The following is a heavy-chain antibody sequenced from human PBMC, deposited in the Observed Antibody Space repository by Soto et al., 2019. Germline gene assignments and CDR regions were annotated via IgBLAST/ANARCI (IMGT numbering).Heavy chain of an antibody. CDR2: RSPEGSEK. V-gene: IGHV3-7*03. CDR3: ARARIDY. CDR1: GFIFSDYW. Sequence: EVQLVESGGGLVQPGGSLRLSCAVSGFIFSDYWMTWVRQAPGKGLEWVATRSPEGSEKYYVDSLKGRFTISRDNAKNSLYLQMISLRAEDTALYYCARARIDYWGRGTVITVSS. J-gene: IGHJ4*02.